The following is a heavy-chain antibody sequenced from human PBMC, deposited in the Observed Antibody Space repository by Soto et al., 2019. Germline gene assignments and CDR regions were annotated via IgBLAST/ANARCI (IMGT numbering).Heavy chain of an antibody. CDR1: GFTVSSNY. CDR3: AREGHYYDSTGFDL. J-gene: IGHJ2*01. V-gene: IGHV3-53*01. D-gene: IGHD3-22*01. CDR2: IYSGGST. Sequence: PGGSLRLSCAASGFTVSSNYMSWVRQAPGKGLEWVSVIYSGGSTYYADSVKGRFTTSRDNSKNTLYLQMNSLRAEDTAVYYCAREGHYYDSTGFDLWGRGTLVTVSS.